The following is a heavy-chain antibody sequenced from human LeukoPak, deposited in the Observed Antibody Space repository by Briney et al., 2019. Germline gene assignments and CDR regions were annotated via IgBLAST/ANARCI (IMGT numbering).Heavy chain of an antibody. CDR2: IYHSGNT. CDR3: ARGNYGSGSYYVVQFDY. Sequence: SETLSLTCTVSGDSIKNYYWSWIRQSPGKGLEWIGYIYHSGNTNYSPSLKSRVSMSIDTSKNQFSLKLNSVTAADTAVYFCARGNYGSGSYYVVQFDYWGQGTLVTVSS. CDR1: GDSIKNYY. J-gene: IGHJ4*02. D-gene: IGHD3-10*01. V-gene: IGHV4-59*01.